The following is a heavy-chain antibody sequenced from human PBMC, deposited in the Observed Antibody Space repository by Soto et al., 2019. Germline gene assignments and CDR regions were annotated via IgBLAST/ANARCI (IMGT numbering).Heavy chain of an antibody. J-gene: IGHJ5*01. Sequence: PSESLSLTCIASGFTFSSDAIPWSRQRPRPGLEWVSDGSSNGSVTYHAPSVKGRFTISRDKSKNPLNLQMNTVTADDTAVYYCARACRGAPDYYWFDLWGQGTPVTVSS. CDR2: GSSNGSVT. CDR1: GFTFSSDA. V-gene: IGHV3-23*01. D-gene: IGHD4-17*01. CDR3: ARACRGAPDYYWFDL.